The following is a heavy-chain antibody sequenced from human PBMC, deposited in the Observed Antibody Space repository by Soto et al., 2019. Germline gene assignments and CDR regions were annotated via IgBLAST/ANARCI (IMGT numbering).Heavy chain of an antibody. V-gene: IGHV3-30-3*01. Sequence: QVQLVASGGGVVHLGRSLTLSYAASGFTFNRHAIHWVRQAPGKGLEWVTVISRDGTNKYFADSVKGRFTISRDNAKNTVFLQMNSLRREDTAVYYCARSRSGAVADSFDYWGQGTPVTVSS. CDR1: GFTFNRHA. J-gene: IGHJ4*02. D-gene: IGHD3-10*01. CDR3: ARSRSGAVADSFDY. CDR2: ISRDGTNK.